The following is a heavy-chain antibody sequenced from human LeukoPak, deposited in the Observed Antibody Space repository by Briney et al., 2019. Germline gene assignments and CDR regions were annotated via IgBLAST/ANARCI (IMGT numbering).Heavy chain of an antibody. Sequence: PSETLSLTCAVYGGSFSGYYWSRIRQPPGKGLEWIGEINHSGSTNYNPSLKSRVTISVDTSKNQFSLKMSSVTAADTAVYYCARGVARQQLVLRRYYYYYMDVWGKGTTVTVSS. V-gene: IGHV4-34*01. D-gene: IGHD6-13*01. CDR3: ARGVARQQLVLRRYYYYYMDV. CDR1: GGSFSGYY. CDR2: INHSGST. J-gene: IGHJ6*03.